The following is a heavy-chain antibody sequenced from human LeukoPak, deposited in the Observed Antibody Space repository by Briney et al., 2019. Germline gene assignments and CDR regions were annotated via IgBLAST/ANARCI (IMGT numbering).Heavy chain of an antibody. D-gene: IGHD3-10*01. CDR1: GYTFTSYD. CDR2: MNPNSGNT. J-gene: IGHJ6*02. Sequence: PLASVKVSCKASGYTFTSYDINWVRQATGQGLEWMGWMNPNSGNTGYAQKFQGRVTMTRNASISTAYMELSSLRSEDTAVYYCARGGRRFGELLFSYYYYYGMDVWGQGTTVTVSS. V-gene: IGHV1-8*01. CDR3: ARGGRRFGELLFSYYYYYGMDV.